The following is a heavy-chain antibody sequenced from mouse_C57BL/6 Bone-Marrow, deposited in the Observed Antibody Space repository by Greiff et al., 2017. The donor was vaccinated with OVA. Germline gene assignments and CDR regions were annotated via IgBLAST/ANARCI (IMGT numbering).Heavy chain of an antibody. Sequence: QVQLQQSGPGLVAPSQSLSITCTVSGFSLTSYGVDWVRQSPGKGLEWLGVIWGVGSTNYNSALKSRLSISKDNSKSQVFLKMNSLQTDDTAMYYCASGLLRRDQRFAYWGQGTLVTVSA. CDR2: IWGVGST. V-gene: IGHV2-6*01. CDR1: GFSLTSYG. D-gene: IGHD1-2*01. CDR3: ASGLLRRDQRFAY. J-gene: IGHJ3*01.